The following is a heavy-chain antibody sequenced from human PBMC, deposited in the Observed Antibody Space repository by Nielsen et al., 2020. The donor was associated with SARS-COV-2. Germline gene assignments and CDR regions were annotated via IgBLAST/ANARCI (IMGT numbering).Heavy chain of an antibody. CDR3: ATSSPMNSSPWFDP. CDR2: FDPEDGET. V-gene: IGHV1-24*01. D-gene: IGHD3-22*01. J-gene: IGHJ5*02. Sequence: ASVKVSCKVSGYTLTELSMHWVRQAPGKGLEWMGGFDPEDGETIYAQKFQGRVTMTEDTSTDTAYMELSSLRSEDTAVYYCATSSPMNSSPWFDPWGQRTLVTVSS. CDR1: GYTLTELS.